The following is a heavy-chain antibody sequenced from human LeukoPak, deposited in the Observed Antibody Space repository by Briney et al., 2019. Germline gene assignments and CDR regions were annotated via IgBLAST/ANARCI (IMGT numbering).Heavy chain of an antibody. CDR3: AKVPFHCSGGSCFRWFDP. Sequence: GGSLRLSCAASGFTFSSYAMSWVRQAPGKGLEWVSAISGSGGSTYYADSVKGRFTISRDNSKNTLYLQMNSLRAEDTAVYYCAKVPFHCSGGSCFRWFDPWGQGTLVTVSS. CDR1: GFTFSSYA. V-gene: IGHV3-23*01. J-gene: IGHJ5*02. D-gene: IGHD2-15*01. CDR2: ISGSGGST.